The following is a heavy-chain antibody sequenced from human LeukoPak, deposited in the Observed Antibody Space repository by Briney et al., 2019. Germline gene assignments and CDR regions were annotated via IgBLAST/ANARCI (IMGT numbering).Heavy chain of an antibody. CDR3: AGGSSGSWYYFDY. Sequence: GGSLRLSCAASGFTFSNYVMSWVRQAPGKGLEWVSAMSGSGYSTYYADSVKGRFTISRHNSKNTLYLQMNSLRAEDTAVYYCAGGSSGSWYYFDYWGQGTLVTVSS. J-gene: IGHJ4*02. D-gene: IGHD6-13*01. CDR2: MSGSGYST. CDR1: GFTFSNYV. V-gene: IGHV3-23*01.